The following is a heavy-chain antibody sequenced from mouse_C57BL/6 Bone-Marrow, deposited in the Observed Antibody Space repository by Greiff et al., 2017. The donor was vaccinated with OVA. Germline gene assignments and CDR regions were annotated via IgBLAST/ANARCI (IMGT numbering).Heavy chain of an antibody. CDR2: INPSSGYT. Sequence: VQLQQPGTELVKPGASVKLSCKASGYTFTSYWMHWVKQRPGQGLEWIGYINPSSGYTKYNQKFKDKATLTADKSSSTAYMQLSSLTYEDSAVYYCARYLYDYDYWGQGTTLTVSS. J-gene: IGHJ2*01. CDR1: GYTFTSYW. D-gene: IGHD2-4*01. V-gene: IGHV1-7*01. CDR3: ARYLYDYDY.